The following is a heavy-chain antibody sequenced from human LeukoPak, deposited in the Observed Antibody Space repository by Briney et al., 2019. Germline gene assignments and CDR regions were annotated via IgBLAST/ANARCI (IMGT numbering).Heavy chain of an antibody. Sequence: GGSLRLSCAASGFAFSNFAMSWVRQAPGKGLEWVSTMSGSGYYTYYVESVKGRFTISRDNSKNTLYLHMNSLRADDTAVYYCAEMEGQRLYDYCMDVWGRGTTVTVSS. CDR2: MSGSGYYT. CDR1: GFAFSNFA. CDR3: AEMEGQRLYDYCMDV. V-gene: IGHV3-23*01. D-gene: IGHD3-3*01. J-gene: IGHJ6*03.